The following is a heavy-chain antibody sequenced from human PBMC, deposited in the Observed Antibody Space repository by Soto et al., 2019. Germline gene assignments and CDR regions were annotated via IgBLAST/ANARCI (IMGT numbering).Heavy chain of an antibody. Sequence: QVQLQELGPGLVKPSETLSLTCTVSGGSISGGVHSWSWIRQPPGKGLEWIGHILDSGSTYYNPSLMSRFTISVDTSKNQFSLRLSSVTAADTAVYYCAREIMPLTNDWYFDLWGRGTLVTVSS. V-gene: IGHV4-30-4*01. J-gene: IGHJ2*01. D-gene: IGHD2-8*01. CDR2: ILDSGST. CDR3: AREIMPLTNDWYFDL. CDR1: GGSISGGVHS.